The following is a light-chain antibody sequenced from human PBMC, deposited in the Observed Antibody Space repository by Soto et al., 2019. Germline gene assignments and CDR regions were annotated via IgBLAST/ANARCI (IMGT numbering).Light chain of an antibody. CDR3: QAWDSSTGV. CDR1: KLGDKY. Sequence: YELTQPPSVSVSPGQTASITCSGDKLGDKYACWYQQKPGQSPVLVIYQDSKRPSGIPERFSGSNSGNTATLTISETQAMDEADYYCQAWDSSTGVFGTGTKVTVL. V-gene: IGLV3-1*01. CDR2: QDS. J-gene: IGLJ1*01.